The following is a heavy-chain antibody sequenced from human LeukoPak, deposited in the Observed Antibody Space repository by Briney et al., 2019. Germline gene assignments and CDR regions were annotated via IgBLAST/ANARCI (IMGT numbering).Heavy chain of an antibody. Sequence: GGSLRLSCAASGFTFSSYSMNWFRQAPGKGLEWVSSISSSSSYIYYADSVKGRFTISRDNAKNSLYLQMNSLRAEDTAVYYCARAGYGSGWCFDYWGQGTLVTVSS. D-gene: IGHD6-19*01. CDR1: GFTFSSYS. V-gene: IGHV3-21*01. CDR3: ARAGYGSGWCFDY. CDR2: ISSSSSYI. J-gene: IGHJ4*02.